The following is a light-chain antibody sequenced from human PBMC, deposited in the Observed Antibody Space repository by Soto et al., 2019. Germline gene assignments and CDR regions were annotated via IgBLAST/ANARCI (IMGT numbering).Light chain of an antibody. Sequence: ETVMTQSPATLSVSPGERATLSCRASQSVSSKLAWYQQKPGQAPRLLIYAASNRATGIPDRFSGSGSGTDFTLTISRLEPEDFAVYYCQQSGSSPPTFGQGTKVDIK. CDR3: QQSGSSPPT. CDR2: AAS. V-gene: IGKV3-20*01. J-gene: IGKJ1*01. CDR1: QSVSSK.